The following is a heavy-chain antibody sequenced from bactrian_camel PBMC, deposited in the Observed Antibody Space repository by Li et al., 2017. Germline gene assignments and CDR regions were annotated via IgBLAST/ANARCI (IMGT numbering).Heavy chain of an antibody. CDR2: ISGADGST. V-gene: IGHV3S54*01. J-gene: IGHJ4*01. CDR3: TTDGTSYSDYVNH. D-gene: IGHD7*01. CDR1: ENTLSTYS. Sequence: HVQLVESGGGLVQPEGSLRLSCAASENTLSTYSMGWFRQAPGKEREGVGVISGADGSTYYADSVKDRFTISRDNAQNTLYLQMNGLKTEDTAVYYCTTDGTSYSDYVNHWGQGTQVTVS.